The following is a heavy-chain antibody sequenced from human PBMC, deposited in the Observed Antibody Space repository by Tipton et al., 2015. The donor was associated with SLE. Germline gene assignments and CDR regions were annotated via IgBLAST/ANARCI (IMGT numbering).Heavy chain of an antibody. Sequence: TLSLTCSVSGGSISSYYWSWIRQPPGKGLEWIGSIYYSGSTYYNPSLKSRVTISVDTSKNQFSLKLSSVTAADTAVYYCARVIPLGYCSSTSCYIGAFDIWGQGTMVTVSS. CDR1: GGSISSYY. V-gene: IGHV4-59*01. CDR3: ARVIPLGYCSSTSCYIGAFDI. J-gene: IGHJ3*02. D-gene: IGHD2-2*02. CDR2: IYYSGST.